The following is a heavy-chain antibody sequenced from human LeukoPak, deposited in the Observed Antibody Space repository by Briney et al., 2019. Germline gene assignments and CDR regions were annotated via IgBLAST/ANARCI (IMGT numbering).Heavy chain of an antibody. J-gene: IGHJ4*02. D-gene: IGHD3-9*01. CDR1: GFTVSTNF. Sequence: GGSLRVSCAASGFTVSTNFMSWVRQAPGKGLDGVSLMCSSGSTDYTDTVNGRSTISRVTSKNTLYLQMINLRAEDTALYYCAKAKTSPGLPFEHWGPGTLVVVSA. V-gene: IGHV3-53*01. CDR2: MCSSGST. CDR3: AKAKTSPGLPFEH.